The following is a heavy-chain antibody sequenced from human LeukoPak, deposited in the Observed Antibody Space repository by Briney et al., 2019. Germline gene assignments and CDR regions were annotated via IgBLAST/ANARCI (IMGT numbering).Heavy chain of an antibody. V-gene: IGHV4-59*08. Sequence: SETLSLTCTVSGGSIRSYFWSWIPQRPGKGLEWFGYIDYSGSTNYSPSLKSRVTISVDTSKNQFSLNLSSVTAADTALYYCARNGRKCTGGSCYLDYWGQGILVIVSS. CDR1: GGSIRSYF. J-gene: IGHJ4*02. CDR3: ARNGRKCTGGSCYLDY. CDR2: IDYSGST. D-gene: IGHD2-15*01.